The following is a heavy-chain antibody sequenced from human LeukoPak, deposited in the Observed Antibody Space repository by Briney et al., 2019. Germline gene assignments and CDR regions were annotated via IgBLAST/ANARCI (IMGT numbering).Heavy chain of an antibody. Sequence: GGSLRLSCAASGFTFSSYWMSWVRQAPGKGLEWVANIKQDGSEKYYVDSLKGRFTISRDNAKNSLYLQMNSLRAEDTAVYYCARDRLCSSCYSPLFDYWGQGTLVTVSS. CDR1: GFTFSSYW. D-gene: IGHD2-2*01. CDR3: ARDRLCSSCYSPLFDY. V-gene: IGHV3-7*01. J-gene: IGHJ4*02. CDR2: IKQDGSEK.